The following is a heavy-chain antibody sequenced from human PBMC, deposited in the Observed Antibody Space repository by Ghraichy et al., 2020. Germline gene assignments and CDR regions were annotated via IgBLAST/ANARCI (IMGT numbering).Heavy chain of an antibody. CDR2: IHYSGST. Sequence: SQTLSLTCTVSGGSISSGGYHWSWIRQYPGKGLEWMGYIHYSGSTYYNPSLKSRVTISVDTSKNQFSLKLSSVTAADTAVYYCARDLGSSAIDAFDIWGQGTMVTVSS. CDR3: ARDLGSSAIDAFDI. J-gene: IGHJ3*02. V-gene: IGHV4-31*03. CDR1: GGSISSGGYH. D-gene: IGHD2-2*01.